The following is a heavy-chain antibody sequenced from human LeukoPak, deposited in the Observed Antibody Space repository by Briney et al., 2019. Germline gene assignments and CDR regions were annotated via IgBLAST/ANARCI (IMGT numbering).Heavy chain of an antibody. D-gene: IGHD3-10*01. Sequence: GGSLRLSCAASGFSFSIYSLNWVRQAPGKGLEWVSYISHTGSTMSYADSVKGRFTISRDNAKNSLYLQMNSLRAEDTAVYYCAIPPLSGTGSSRPLAGIDVWGQGTTVTVSS. CDR2: ISHTGSTM. V-gene: IGHV3-48*04. CDR3: AIPPLSGTGSSRPLAGIDV. CDR1: GFSFSIYS. J-gene: IGHJ6*02.